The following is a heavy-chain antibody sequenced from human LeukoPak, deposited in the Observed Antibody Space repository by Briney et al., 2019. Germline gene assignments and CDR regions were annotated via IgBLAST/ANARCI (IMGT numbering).Heavy chain of an antibody. V-gene: IGHV3-23*01. J-gene: IGHJ5*02. CDR2: ITASGDRT. D-gene: IGHD5-24*01. Sequence: GGSLRLSCDASGLIYSSYAMSWVRQAPGKGLEWVSSITASGDRTFYGDSVRGRFTVSRDNSKNTLYLQMNSLRAEDTAVYFCARAATNWFDPWGREPWSPSLQ. CDR1: GLIYSSYA. CDR3: ARAATNWFDP.